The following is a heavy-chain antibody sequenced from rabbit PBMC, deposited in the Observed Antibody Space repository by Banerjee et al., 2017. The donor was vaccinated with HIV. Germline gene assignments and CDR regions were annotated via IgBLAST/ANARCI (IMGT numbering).Heavy chain of an antibody. D-gene: IGHD2-1*01. Sequence: VESGGGLVKPGASLTLTCKASGFSFSSGLPMCWVRQAPGKGLEWIASVDTGDGTTYYASWVNGRFTISKTSSTTVTLQMTSLTAADTATYFCARNYDLWGPGTLVTVS. CDR2: VDTGDGTT. J-gene: IGHJ6*01. CDR3: ARNYDL. V-gene: IGHV1S40*01. CDR1: GFSFSSGLP.